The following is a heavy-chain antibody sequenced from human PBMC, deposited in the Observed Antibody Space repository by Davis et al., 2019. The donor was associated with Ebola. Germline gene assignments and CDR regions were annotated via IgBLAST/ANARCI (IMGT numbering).Heavy chain of an antibody. V-gene: IGHV3-11*06. CDR2: ISSSSSYT. J-gene: IGHJ3*02. CDR1: GFTFSDYY. D-gene: IGHD3-10*01. Sequence: GESLKISCAASGFTFSDYYMSWIRQAPGKGLEWVSYISSSSSYTNYADSVKGRFTISRDNAKNSLYLQMNSLRAEDTAVYYCARGSATLLWFGESTDAFDIWGQGTMVTVSS. CDR3: ARGSATLLWFGESTDAFDI.